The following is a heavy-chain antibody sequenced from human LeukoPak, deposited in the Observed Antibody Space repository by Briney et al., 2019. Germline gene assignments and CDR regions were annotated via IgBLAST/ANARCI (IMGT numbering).Heavy chain of an antibody. CDR3: GGLWGNSWGAFDI. D-gene: IGHD6-13*01. CDR2: IYYSGST. V-gene: IGHV4-61*05. CDR1: GGSISSSSYY. Sequence: KPSETLSLTCTVSGGSISSSSYYWGWIRQPPGKGLEWIGYIYYSGSTNYNPSLKSRVTISVDTSKNQFSLKLSSVTAADTAVYYCGGLWGNSWGAFDIWGQGTMVTVSS. J-gene: IGHJ3*02.